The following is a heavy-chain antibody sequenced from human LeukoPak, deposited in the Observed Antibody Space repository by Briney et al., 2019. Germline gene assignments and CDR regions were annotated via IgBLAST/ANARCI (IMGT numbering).Heavy chain of an antibody. Sequence: GGSLRLSCAASGFTFSDYYMSWIRQAPGKGLEWVSYISSSGTTIDYADSVKGRFTISRDNAKNSLFLQMNSLRVEDTAVYYCAKDSAKKYDDYWGQGTLVTVSS. J-gene: IGHJ4*02. D-gene: IGHD2/OR15-2a*01. CDR2: ISSSGTTI. V-gene: IGHV3-11*01. CDR3: AKDSAKKYDDY. CDR1: GFTFSDYY.